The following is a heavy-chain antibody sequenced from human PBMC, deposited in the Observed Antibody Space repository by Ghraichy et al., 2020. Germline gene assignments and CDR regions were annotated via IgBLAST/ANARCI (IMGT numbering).Heavy chain of an antibody. J-gene: IGHJ5*02. D-gene: IGHD1-26*01. CDR3: ARDLKKYSGNYFSSNFWFDP. CDR1: GGAFSGYY. V-gene: IGHV4-34*01. Sequence: SETLSLTCAVYGGAFSGYYWSWIRQPPGKGLEWIGEINHSRSTNLNPSLKSRVTISVDTSKNQFSLKLSSVTAADTAVYYCARDLKKYSGNYFSSNFWFDPWGQGTLVTVSS. CDR2: INHSRST.